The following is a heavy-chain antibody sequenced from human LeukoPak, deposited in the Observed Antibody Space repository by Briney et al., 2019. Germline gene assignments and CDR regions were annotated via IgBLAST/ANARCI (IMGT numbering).Heavy chain of an antibody. CDR3: ARDLSSRGVISLDY. CDR1: GGSISNSY. CDR2: IYSDGRT. Sequence: SETLSLTCTDSGGSISNSYWSWIRQPAGKGLEWIGRIYSDGRTSYDLSLSSRLAMSVDTSKNQFSLKLSSVTAADTAVYYCARDLSSRGVISLDYWGQGTLVTVSS. J-gene: IGHJ4*02. D-gene: IGHD3-10*01. V-gene: IGHV4-4*07.